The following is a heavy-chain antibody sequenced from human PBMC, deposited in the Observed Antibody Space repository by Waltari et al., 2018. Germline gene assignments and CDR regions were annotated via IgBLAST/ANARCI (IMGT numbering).Heavy chain of an antibody. V-gene: IGHV1-2*04. CDR2: INPNSGGT. CDR3: ARDSYYDSSGYSGMDV. Sequence: QVQLVQSGAEVKKPGASVKVSCKASGYTFTGYYMHWVRQAPGQGLEWMGWINPNSGGTNYAQKFQGWVTMTRDTSISTAYMELSRLRSDDTAVYYCARDSYYDSSGYSGMDVWGQGTTVTVSS. J-gene: IGHJ6*02. D-gene: IGHD3-22*01. CDR1: GYTFTGYY.